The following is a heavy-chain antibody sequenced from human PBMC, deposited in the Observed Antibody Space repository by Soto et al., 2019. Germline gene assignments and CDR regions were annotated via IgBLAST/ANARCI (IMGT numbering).Heavy chain of an antibody. J-gene: IGHJ6*02. D-gene: IGHD3-3*01. CDR1: GGSISSGNYY. Sequence: SETLSLTCTVSGGSISSGNYYWSWIRQPPGKGLEWIGYIYYSGSTYYNPSLKSRVTISVDTSKNQFSLKLSSVTAADTAVYYCARTFKGYYDFWSGYPYYYGMDVWGQGTTVTVSS. CDR2: IYYSGST. CDR3: ARTFKGYYDFWSGYPYYYGMDV. V-gene: IGHV4-30-4*01.